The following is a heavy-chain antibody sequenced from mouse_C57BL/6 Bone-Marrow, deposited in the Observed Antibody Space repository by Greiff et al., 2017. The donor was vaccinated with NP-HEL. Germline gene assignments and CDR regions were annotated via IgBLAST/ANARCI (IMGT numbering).Heavy chain of an antibody. CDR2: IHPNSGST. V-gene: IGHV1-64*01. Sequence: VQLQQPGAELVKPGASVKLSCKASGYTFTSYWMHWVKQRPGQGLEWIGMIHPNSGSTNYNEKFKSKATLTVDKSSSTAYMQLSSLTSEDSAVYYCARITTVVATEDWYFDVWGTGTTVTVSS. CDR1: GYTFTSYW. CDR3: ARITTVVATEDWYFDV. D-gene: IGHD1-1*01. J-gene: IGHJ1*03.